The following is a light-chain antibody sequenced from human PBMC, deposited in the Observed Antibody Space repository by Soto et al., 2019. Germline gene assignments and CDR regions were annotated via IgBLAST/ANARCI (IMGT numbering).Light chain of an antibody. CDR2: WAS. V-gene: IGKV4-1*01. J-gene: IGKJ1*01. CDR1: QNNKNY. CDR3: QDYYSSRT. Sequence: DIVMTQSPDSLAVSLGERATINCKSSQNNKNYLAWYQQKTGQPPKLLIDWASTRASGVPDRFSGSGSGTDFTLTISSLQAEDVGIYYCQDYYSSRTCGQGTKVEIK.